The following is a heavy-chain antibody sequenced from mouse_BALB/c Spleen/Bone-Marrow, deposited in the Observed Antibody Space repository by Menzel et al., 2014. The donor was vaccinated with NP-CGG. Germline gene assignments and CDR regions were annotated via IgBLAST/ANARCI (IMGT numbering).Heavy chain of an antibody. D-gene: IGHD4-1*01. J-gene: IGHJ2*01. CDR2: INPSTGYT. CDR3: ARGVGRAFDY. V-gene: IGHV1-7*01. CDR1: GYTFTSYW. Sequence: QVQLQQPGAELAKPGASVKMSCKASGYTFTSYWMHWVKRRPGQGLEWIGYINPSTGYTEYNQKFKDKATLTADKSSSTVYMQLSSLTSEDSAVYYCARGVGRAFDYWGQGTTLTVSS.